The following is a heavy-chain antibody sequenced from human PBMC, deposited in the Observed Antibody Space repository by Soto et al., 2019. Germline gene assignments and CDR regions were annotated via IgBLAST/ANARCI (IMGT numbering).Heavy chain of an antibody. CDR2: ISAYNGNT. D-gene: IGHD2-15*01. V-gene: IGHV1-18*01. CDR3: ARDRVVVVVDATPVYFQH. Sequence: QVQLVQSGAEVKKPGASVRVSCKASGYPFTSYGISWVRQAPGQGLDWMGWISAYNGNTNYAQKLQGRVTMTTYTSTSTAYMELRSMRSAATAVYDCARDRVVVVVDATPVYFQHWGQGTLVTVSS. J-gene: IGHJ1*01. CDR1: GYPFTSYG.